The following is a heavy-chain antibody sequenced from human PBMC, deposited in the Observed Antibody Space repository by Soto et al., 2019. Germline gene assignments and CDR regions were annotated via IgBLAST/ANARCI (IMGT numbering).Heavy chain of an antibody. J-gene: IGHJ4*02. Sequence: SLRLSCTASGFNFGAFGMHWVRQAPGKGLEWVAVILYDGINKDYGDSVRGRFTISRDNAKNTLYLQLNSLTVADTAVYYCARDKSQRLDYGGQGALVTVSS. CDR2: ILYDGINK. CDR1: GFNFGAFG. V-gene: IGHV3-33*05. CDR3: ARDKSQRLDY.